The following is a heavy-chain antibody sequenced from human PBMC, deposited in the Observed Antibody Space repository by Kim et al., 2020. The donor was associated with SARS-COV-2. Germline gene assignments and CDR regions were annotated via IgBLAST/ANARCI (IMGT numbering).Heavy chain of an antibody. CDR1: GFTFSSYA. Sequence: GGSLRLSCAASGFTFSSYAMSWVRQAPGKGLEWVSAISGSGGSTYYADSVKGRFTISRDNSKNTLYLQMNSLRAEDTAVYYCAKLTPWEPPAVGAAAGTIYYYYYGMDVWGQGTTVTVSS. J-gene: IGHJ6*02. CDR2: ISGSGGST. CDR3: AKLTPWEPPAVGAAAGTIYYYYYGMDV. V-gene: IGHV3-23*01. D-gene: IGHD6-13*01.